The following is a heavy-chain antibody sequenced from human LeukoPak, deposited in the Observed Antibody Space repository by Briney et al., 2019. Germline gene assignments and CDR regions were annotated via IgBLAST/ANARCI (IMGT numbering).Heavy chain of an antibody. V-gene: IGHV3-21*01. Sequence: PGGSLRLSCAASGFTFSSYSMNWVRQAPGKGLEWVSSISSSSSYIYYADSVKGRFTISRDNAKNSLSLQMNSLRAEDTAVYYCAKGYCSGSCYNGLDYWGQGTLVTVSS. J-gene: IGHJ4*02. CDR1: GFTFSSYS. CDR3: AKGYCSGSCYNGLDY. D-gene: IGHD2-15*01. CDR2: ISSSSSYI.